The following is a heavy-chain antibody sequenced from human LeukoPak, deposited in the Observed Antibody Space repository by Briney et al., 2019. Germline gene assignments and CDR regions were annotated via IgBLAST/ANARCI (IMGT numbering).Heavy chain of an antibody. CDR2: ISYDGSNK. V-gene: IGHV3-30*03. J-gene: IGHJ3*02. CDR3: ARDGGDDAFDI. Sequence: PGRSLRLSCAASGFTFSSYGMHWVRQAPGKGLEWVAVISYDGSNKYYADSVKGRFTISRDNSKNTLYLQMNSLRAEDTAVYYCARDGGDDAFDIWGQGTMVTVSS. D-gene: IGHD3-10*01. CDR1: GFTFSSYG.